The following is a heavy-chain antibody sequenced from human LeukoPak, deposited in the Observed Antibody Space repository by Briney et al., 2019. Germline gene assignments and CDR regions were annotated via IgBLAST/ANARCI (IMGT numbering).Heavy chain of an antibody. CDR1: GFTFSNYG. D-gene: IGHD6-19*01. J-gene: IGHJ4*02. Sequence: GRSLRLSCAASGFTFSNYGMHWVRQAPGKGLEWVAVISYDGSNKYYADSVKGRFTISRDNSKNTLYLQMNSLRPEDTAVYYCAKDFFEWNTVAGTGYWGRGTPVTVSS. V-gene: IGHV3-30*18. CDR3: AKDFFEWNTVAGTGY. CDR2: ISYDGSNK.